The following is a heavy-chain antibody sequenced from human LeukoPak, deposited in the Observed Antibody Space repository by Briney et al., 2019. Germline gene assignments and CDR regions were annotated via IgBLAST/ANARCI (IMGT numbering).Heavy chain of an antibody. CDR2: IKEDGGEK. V-gene: IGHV3-7*02. D-gene: IGHD3-10*02. CDR1: GFTFSRSW. Sequence: PGGSLRLSCAASGFTFSRSWMSWVRQAPGKGLEWVANIKEDGGEKYYVDSVKGRFTISRDNAKNSLYLQMNSLRAEDTAVYYCAELGITMIGGVWGKGTTVTISS. J-gene: IGHJ6*04. CDR3: AELGITMIGGV.